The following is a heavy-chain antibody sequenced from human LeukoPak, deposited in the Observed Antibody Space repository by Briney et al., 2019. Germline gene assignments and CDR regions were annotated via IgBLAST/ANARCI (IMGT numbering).Heavy chain of an antibody. CDR1: GFTFSSYA. CDR3: ARDVPSAYGGNSGGDY. Sequence: PGGSLRLSWAASGFTFSSYAMHWVRQAPGKGLEWVAVISYDGSNKYYADSVEGRFTISRDNAKNSLYLQMNSLRVEDTAVYYCARDVPSAYGGNSGGDYWGQGTLVSVSS. D-gene: IGHD4-23*01. J-gene: IGHJ4*02. V-gene: IGHV3-30-3*01. CDR2: ISYDGSNK.